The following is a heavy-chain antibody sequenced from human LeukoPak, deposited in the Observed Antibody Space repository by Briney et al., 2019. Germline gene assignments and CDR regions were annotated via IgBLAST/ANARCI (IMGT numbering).Heavy chain of an antibody. V-gene: IGHV1-18*01. CDR2: ISGHNGDT. D-gene: IGHD6-13*01. J-gene: IGHJ4*02. CDR1: GYSFTSYG. Sequence: ASVKVSCKASGYSFTSYGFSWVRQAPGQGLEWMGWISGHNGDTKYAQKFQGRVTITRDTSASTAYMELSSLRSEDTAVYYCATTVAAAKDSYFDYWGQGTLVTVSS. CDR3: ATTVAAAKDSYFDY.